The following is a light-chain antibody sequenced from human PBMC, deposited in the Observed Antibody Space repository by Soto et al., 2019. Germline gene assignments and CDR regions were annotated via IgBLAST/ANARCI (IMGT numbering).Light chain of an antibody. CDR3: SSFTSSSTWV. J-gene: IGLJ3*02. CDR1: SSYVGAYNY. CDR2: EVS. Sequence: QSALTQPASVSGSPGQSITISCTGTSSYVGAYNYVSWFQQYPGKAPKLLIYEVSYRTSGVSVRFSGSKSGNTASLTISGLQAEDEADFYCSSFTSSSTWVFGGGTKLTVL. V-gene: IGLV2-14*01.